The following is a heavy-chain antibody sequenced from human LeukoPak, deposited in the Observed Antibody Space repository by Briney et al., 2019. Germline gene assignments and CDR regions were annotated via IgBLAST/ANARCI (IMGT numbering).Heavy chain of an antibody. D-gene: IGHD6-19*01. Sequence: ASVKVSCKASGYTFTSYDINWVRQATGQGLEWMGWMNPNSGNTGYAQKFQGRVTITRNTSISTAYLHLSSLRSADTAVYYCARDAGQDSGPVDYWGQGTLVTVSS. CDR1: GYTFTSYD. CDR2: MNPNSGNT. V-gene: IGHV1-8*03. J-gene: IGHJ4*02. CDR3: ARDAGQDSGPVDY.